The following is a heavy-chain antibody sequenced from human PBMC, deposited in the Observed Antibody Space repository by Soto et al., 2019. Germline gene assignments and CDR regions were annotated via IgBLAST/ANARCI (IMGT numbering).Heavy chain of an antibody. CDR2: ISSSSSTI. J-gene: IGHJ4*02. D-gene: IGHD3-9*01. Sequence: GGSLRLSCAASGVTFSSYSMNWVRQAPGKGLEWVSYISSSSSTIYYADSVKGRFTISRDNAKNSLYLQMNSLRAEDTAVYYCAFTRGYDILTGYLRYWGQGTLVTVSS. CDR1: GVTFSSYS. CDR3: AFTRGYDILTGYLRY. V-gene: IGHV3-48*01.